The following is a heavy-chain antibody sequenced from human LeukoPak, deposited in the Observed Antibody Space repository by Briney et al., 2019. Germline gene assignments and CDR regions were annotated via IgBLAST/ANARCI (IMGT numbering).Heavy chain of an antibody. CDR1: GFTFSSYW. CDR2: IKQDGSER. D-gene: IGHD6-19*01. J-gene: IGHJ3*02. CDR3: ARDPYSSGLLTFDI. Sequence: TGGSLRLSCAASGFTFSSYWMSWVRQAPGKGLEWVANIKQDGSERYYVDSVKGRFTISRDNAKNSLYPQMNSLRAEDTAVYYCARDPYSSGLLTFDIWGHGTMVTVSS. V-gene: IGHV3-7*03.